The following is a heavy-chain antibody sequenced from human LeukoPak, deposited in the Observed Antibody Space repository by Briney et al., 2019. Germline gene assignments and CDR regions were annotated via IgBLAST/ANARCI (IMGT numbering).Heavy chain of an antibody. V-gene: IGHV3-7*01. D-gene: IGHD5-24*01. CDR1: GFTFSSYW. CDR2: IKQDGSEK. CDR3: ARVEIGTSHYYYGMDV. Sequence: GGSLRLSCAASGFTFSSYWMSWVRQAPGKGLEWVANIKQDGSEKYSVDSVKGRFTISRDNAKNPLYLQMNSLRAEDTAVYYCARVEIGTSHYYYGMDVWGQGTTVTVSS. J-gene: IGHJ6*02.